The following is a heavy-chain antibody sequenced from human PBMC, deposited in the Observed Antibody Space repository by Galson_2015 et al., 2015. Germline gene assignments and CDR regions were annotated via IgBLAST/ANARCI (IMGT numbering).Heavy chain of an antibody. Sequence: ETLSLTCTVSGGSISSSSYYWGWIRQPPGKGLEWIGSIYYSGSTYYNPSLKSRVTISVDTSKNQFSLKLSSVTAADTAVYYCARKGWYYYMDVWGKGTTVTVSS. J-gene: IGHJ6*03. CDR2: IYYSGST. CDR1: GGSISSSSYY. CDR3: ARKGWYYYMDV. D-gene: IGHD2-15*01. V-gene: IGHV4-39*01.